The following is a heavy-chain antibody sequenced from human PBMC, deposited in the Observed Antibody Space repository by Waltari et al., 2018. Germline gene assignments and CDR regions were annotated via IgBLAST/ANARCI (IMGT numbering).Heavy chain of an antibody. Sequence: QLQLQESGPGLVKPSETLSLTCTVSGASISSSSYYWGWIRQPPGKGLEWNGSIYYSGGTSYNPALKSRVTISVDTPKNHFSLKLSSVTAADTAVYYCARHKGEGRGAAAYNWFDPWGQGTLVTVSS. V-gene: IGHV4-39*01. CDR1: GASISSSSYY. CDR3: ARHKGEGRGAAAYNWFDP. CDR2: IYYSGGT. J-gene: IGHJ5*02. D-gene: IGHD6-25*01.